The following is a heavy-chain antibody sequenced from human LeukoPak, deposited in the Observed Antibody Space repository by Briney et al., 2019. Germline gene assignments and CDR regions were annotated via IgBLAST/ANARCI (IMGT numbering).Heavy chain of an antibody. D-gene: IGHD6-19*01. CDR3: ARQAVACNGFDY. Sequence: SETLSLTCTVSGGSISSSSYYWGWIRQPPGKGLEWIATIYYSGNTYYNPSLKSRVSISVDTSKNQFSLKLSSVTAADTAVYYCARQAVACNGFDYWGQGTLVTVSS. V-gene: IGHV4-39*01. J-gene: IGHJ4*02. CDR1: GGSISSSSYY. CDR2: IYYSGNT.